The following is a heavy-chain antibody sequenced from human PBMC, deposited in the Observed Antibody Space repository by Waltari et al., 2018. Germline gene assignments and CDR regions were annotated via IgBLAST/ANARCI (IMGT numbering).Heavy chain of an antibody. CDR2: INHRGST. V-gene: IGHV4-34*01. CDR3: ARGARSFGGVIPLRPLFDP. D-gene: IGHD3-3*01. Sequence: QVKLQQWGAGLLKPSETLSLTCAVYGGSFSGYYWSWIRQPPGKGLEWIGEINHRGSTNHNPFLNGRVTITVEPSKNPFSLKRSSVTAADTAVYYCARGARSFGGVIPLRPLFDPWGQGTLVTVSS. J-gene: IGHJ5*02. CDR1: GGSFSGYY.